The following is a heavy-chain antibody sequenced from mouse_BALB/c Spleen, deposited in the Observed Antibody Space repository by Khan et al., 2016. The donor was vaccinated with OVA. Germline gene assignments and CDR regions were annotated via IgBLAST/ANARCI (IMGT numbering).Heavy chain of an antibody. CDR2: IWSGGST. Sequence: QVQLKESGPGLVQPSQSLSITCTVSGFSLTNYGVHWVRQSPGKGLEWLGLIWSGGSTDYNAAFISRLSISKDNSKSQVFFKMNRRQANDTAIYYCARNYDYDEGLTYWGQGTLVTVSA. CDR3: ARNYDYDEGLTY. V-gene: IGHV2-2*02. D-gene: IGHD2-4*01. J-gene: IGHJ3*01. CDR1: GFSLTNYG.